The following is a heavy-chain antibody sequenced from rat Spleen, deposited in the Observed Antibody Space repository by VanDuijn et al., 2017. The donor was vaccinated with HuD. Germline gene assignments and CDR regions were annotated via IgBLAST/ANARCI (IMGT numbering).Heavy chain of an antibody. V-gene: IGHV3-1*01. CDR2: IRFSGDT. CDR1: GYSITSNY. J-gene: IGHJ4*01. CDR3: AKTTVAYYYIMDA. Sequence: EVQLQESGPGLVKPSQSLSLTCSVTGYSITSNYWGWIRKFPGSKMEWIGHIRFSGDTIYNPSLKSRIPSTRDTSKNQFFLQLKSVITEDTATYYCAKTTVAYYYIMDAWGQGASVTVSS. D-gene: IGHD1-3*01.